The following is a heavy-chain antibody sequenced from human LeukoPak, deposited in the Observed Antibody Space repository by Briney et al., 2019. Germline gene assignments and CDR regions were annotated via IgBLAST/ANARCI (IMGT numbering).Heavy chain of an antibody. V-gene: IGHV3-30*02. CDR1: GFTFSSYG. J-gene: IGHJ6*03. D-gene: IGHD6-19*01. CDR3: AKSRRSGVAGTSGYYYYYMDV. Sequence: GGSLRLSCAASGFTFSSYGMHWVRQAPGKGLEWVAFIRYDGSNKYYADSVKGRFTISRDNSKNTLYLQMNSLRAEDTAVYYCAKSRRSGVAGTSGYYYYYMDVWGKGTTVTVSS. CDR2: IRYDGSNK.